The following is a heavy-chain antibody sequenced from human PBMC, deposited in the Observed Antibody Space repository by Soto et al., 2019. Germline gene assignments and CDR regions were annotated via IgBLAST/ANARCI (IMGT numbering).Heavy chain of an antibody. CDR2: IKEDGSEI. CDR3: ARDIGFDYVN. D-gene: IGHD3-16*01. Sequence: GGSLRLSCAVSGFNVMSYWMSWVHQAPGKGLEWVASIKEDGSEIYYLHSVRGRFSISRDSAGNALHLAMNYLSAEDTGVYFCARDIGFDYVNWGQGTLVTVSS. CDR1: GFNVMSYW. V-gene: IGHV3-7*01. J-gene: IGHJ4*02.